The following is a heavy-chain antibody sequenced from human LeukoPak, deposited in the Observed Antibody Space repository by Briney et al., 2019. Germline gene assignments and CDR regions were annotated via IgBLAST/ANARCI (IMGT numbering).Heavy chain of an antibody. Sequence: PGTSLRLSCAASGFAFMNYHMHWVRQAPGKGLEWVAFVLYDANTAYYADSVKGRFTISRDNSKSTLFLQMSSLTTEDTAVYYCARDDYAPDYWGQGTLVTVSS. CDR2: VLYDANTA. V-gene: IGHV3-30*04. D-gene: IGHD2-2*01. CDR3: ARDDYAPDY. CDR1: GFAFMNYH. J-gene: IGHJ4*02.